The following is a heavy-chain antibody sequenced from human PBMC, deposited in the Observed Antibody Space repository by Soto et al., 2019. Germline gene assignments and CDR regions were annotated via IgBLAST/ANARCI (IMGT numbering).Heavy chain of an antibody. J-gene: IGHJ4*02. CDR2: ISYDGSNK. CDR1: GFTFSSYA. CDR3: ARFYVHGTVLAAAGTPTKDDY. D-gene: IGHD6-13*01. V-gene: IGHV3-30*04. Sequence: GGSLRLSCAASGFTFSSYAMHWVRQAPGKGLEWVAVISYDGSNKYYADSVKGRFTISRDNSKNTLYLQMNSLRAEDTAVYYCARFYVHGTVLAAAGTPTKDDYWGQGTLVTVSS.